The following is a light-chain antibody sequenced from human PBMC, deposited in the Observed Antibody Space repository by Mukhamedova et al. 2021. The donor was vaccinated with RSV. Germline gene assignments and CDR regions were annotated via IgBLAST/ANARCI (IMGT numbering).Light chain of an antibody. CDR3: QQYNSYPLT. CDR2: KAS. Sequence: WYQRRVHGNAPKLLIYKASTLESGVPSRFSGSGSGTEFTLTISSLQPDDLATYHCQQYNSYPLTFVGGTRVEIK. J-gene: IGKJ4*01. V-gene: IGKV1-5*03.